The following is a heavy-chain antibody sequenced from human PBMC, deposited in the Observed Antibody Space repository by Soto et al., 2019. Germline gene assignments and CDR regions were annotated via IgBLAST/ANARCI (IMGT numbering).Heavy chain of an antibody. CDR1: GSSISTYY. J-gene: IGHJ3*02. Sequence: LSLTCIVSGSSISTYYWTWIRQPPGKGLEWIGHVFYGGGTKYNPSLKSRVTISAADGSKAQVPLTLSSVTAADTAVYFCAVTRGGAHPHDTWGQGTMVTVSS. CDR2: VFYGGGT. V-gene: IGHV4-59*01. CDR3: AVTRGGAHPHDT. D-gene: IGHD2-21*02.